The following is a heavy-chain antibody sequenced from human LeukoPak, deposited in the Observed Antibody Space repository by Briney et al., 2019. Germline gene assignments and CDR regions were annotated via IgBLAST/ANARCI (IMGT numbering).Heavy chain of an antibody. CDR3: ARVTPYCSGGSCYWSSGYFDY. Sequence: SETLSLTCTVSGGSISSSTFYWGWIRQPPGKGLEWIGSLYYSGSTYYNPSLKSRVTISVDTSKNQFSLKLSSVTAADTAVYYCARVTPYCSGGSCYWSSGYFDYWGQGTLVTVSS. V-gene: IGHV4-39*01. J-gene: IGHJ4*02. CDR2: LYYSGST. CDR1: GGSISSSTFY. D-gene: IGHD2-15*01.